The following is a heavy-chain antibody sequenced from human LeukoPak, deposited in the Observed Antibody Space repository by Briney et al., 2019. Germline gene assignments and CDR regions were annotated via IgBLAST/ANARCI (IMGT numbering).Heavy chain of an antibody. CDR2: ISYDGSNK. V-gene: IGHV3-30*18. D-gene: IGHD6-19*01. CDR3: AKDEWLVNSYYFDY. Sequence: PGRSLRLSCAASGFTFSSYGMHWVRQAPGKGLEWVAVISYDGSNKYYADSVKGRFTISRDNSKNTLYLQMNSLRAEDTAVYYCAKDEWLVNSYYFDYWGQGTLVTVSS. J-gene: IGHJ4*02. CDR1: GFTFSSYG.